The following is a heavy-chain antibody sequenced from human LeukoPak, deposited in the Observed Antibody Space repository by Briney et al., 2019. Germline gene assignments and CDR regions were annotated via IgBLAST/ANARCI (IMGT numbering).Heavy chain of an antibody. J-gene: IGHJ4*02. Sequence: ASVKVSCKASGYTFTSYGFSWVRQAPGQGLEWMGWISAYNGNTDYAQKLQGRVTMTTDTSTSTAYMELRSLTFDDTVVYYCARDRGVVPAAISSYWGQGTLVTVSS. CDR3: ARDRGVVPAAISSY. V-gene: IGHV1-18*01. CDR2: ISAYNGNT. CDR1: GYTFTSYG. D-gene: IGHD2-2*01.